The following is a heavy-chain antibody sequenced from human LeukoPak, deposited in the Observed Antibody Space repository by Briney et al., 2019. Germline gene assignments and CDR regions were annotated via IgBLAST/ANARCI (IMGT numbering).Heavy chain of an antibody. CDR3: ARVGYDSSGYFVFDY. D-gene: IGHD3-22*01. V-gene: IGHV3-53*01. CDR1: GFTVSSNY. J-gene: IGHJ4*02. Sequence: GGSLRLSCAASGFTVSSNYMSWVRQAPGKGLEWVSVIYSGGSTYYADSVKGRFTISRDNAKNSLYLQMNSLRAEDTAVYYCARVGYDSSGYFVFDYWGQGTLVTVSS. CDR2: IYSGGST.